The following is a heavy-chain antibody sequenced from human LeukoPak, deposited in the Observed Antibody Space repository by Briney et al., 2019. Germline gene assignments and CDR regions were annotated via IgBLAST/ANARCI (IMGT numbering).Heavy chain of an antibody. CDR3: ARDPRIDYSSSWYYFDS. CDR1: GYIFTGYY. V-gene: IGHV1-2*02. Sequence: ASVKVSCKASGYIFTGYYLRWVRQAPGQGLEWMGWIKPDSDHTNYAQKFQGRVTMTRDTSISTAYVELTRLRSDDTAVYYCARDPRIDYSSSWYYFDSWGQGTLVTVSS. D-gene: IGHD6-13*01. J-gene: IGHJ4*02. CDR2: IKPDSDHT.